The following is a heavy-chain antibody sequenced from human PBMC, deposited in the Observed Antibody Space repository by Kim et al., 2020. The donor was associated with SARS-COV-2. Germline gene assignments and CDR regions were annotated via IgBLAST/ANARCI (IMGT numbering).Heavy chain of an antibody. CDR1: GGFVSTCGYF. CDR3: ARLAKSAERYFDL. Sequence: SETLSLTCSVSGGFVSTCGYFWAWIRQPPGRGLEWIGMIYYSGSTFYSPSLKGRVTISVDLSWNHFSLTLRSATAADMGVYYCARLAKSAERYFDLWGRGTLVTVSS. J-gene: IGHJ2*01. CDR2: IYYSGST. V-gene: IGHV4-39*02.